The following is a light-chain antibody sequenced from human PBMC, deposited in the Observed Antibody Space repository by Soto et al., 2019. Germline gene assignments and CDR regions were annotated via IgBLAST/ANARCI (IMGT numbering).Light chain of an antibody. V-gene: IGLV1-51*01. Sequence: SFLTRPPSVSAAPGQNVTISCSGSSSNIGGNSVSWYQQLPGTAPKLLIYDDNKRPSGIPDRFSGSKSGTSATLGITGFQTGDEADYYCGSWDSSLSAYVFGTGTKVTVL. CDR3: GSWDSSLSAYV. J-gene: IGLJ1*01. CDR1: SSNIGGNS. CDR2: DDN.